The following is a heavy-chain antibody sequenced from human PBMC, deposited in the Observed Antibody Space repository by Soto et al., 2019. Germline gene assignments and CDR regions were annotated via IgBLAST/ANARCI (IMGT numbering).Heavy chain of an antibody. CDR2: ISAHTGNT. Sequence: ASVKVSCKTSGYTFTNYGISWVRQAPGQGLEWMGWISAHTGNTNYAQKFQGRVTMTTDTSTSTAYIELRSLRSADTAVYYCARVLGYNSSWWRHTAFDIWGQGTMVTVSS. CDR3: ARVLGYNSSWWRHTAFDI. V-gene: IGHV1-18*01. J-gene: IGHJ3*02. D-gene: IGHD6-13*01. CDR1: GYTFTNYG.